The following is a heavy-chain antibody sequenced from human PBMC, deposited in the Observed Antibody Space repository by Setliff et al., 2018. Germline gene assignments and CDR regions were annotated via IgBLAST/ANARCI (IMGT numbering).Heavy chain of an antibody. CDR3: ARTCSGSGCYAGLGS. CDR2: IWDDGGNK. J-gene: IGHJ5*02. D-gene: IGHD2-15*01. V-gene: IGHV3-33*08. Sequence: GGSLRLSCAASGFTFSTYRMNWVRQAPGKGLEWVAVIWDDGGNKYHADSVKGRFTISRDNSKNTLYLQMNSLRPEDTAVYYCARTCSGSGCYAGLGSWGQGTPVTVSS. CDR1: GFTFSTYR.